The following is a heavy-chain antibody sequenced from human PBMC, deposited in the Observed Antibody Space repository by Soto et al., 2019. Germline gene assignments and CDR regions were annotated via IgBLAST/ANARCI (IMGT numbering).Heavy chain of an antibody. Sequence: QLVESGGGLVKPGGSRRISYAASRFAFSSYSMHWVRQAPMKGLEWVASINSVASYVYYADSVEGRFTISRDNAKNSVYLQMNSLRAEDTAVYYCTRDRSSFMRGRIRGPYGGLDVWGQGTTVLVS. J-gene: IGHJ6*02. CDR2: INSVASYV. CDR3: TRDRSSFMRGRIRGPYGGLDV. V-gene: IGHV3-21*01. D-gene: IGHD3-10*01. CDR1: RFAFSSYS.